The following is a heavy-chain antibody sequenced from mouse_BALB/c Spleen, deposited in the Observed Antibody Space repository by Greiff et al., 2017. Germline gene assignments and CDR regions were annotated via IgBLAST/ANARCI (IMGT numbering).Heavy chain of an antibody. CDR2: ISDGGSYT. D-gene: IGHD1-1*01. Sequence: EVKLVESGGGLVKPGGSLKLSCAASGFTFSDYYMYWVRQTPEKRLEWVATISDGGSYTYYPDSVKGRFTISRDNAKNNLYLQMSSLKSEDTAMYYCARVYYYGSSYLYYYAMDYWGQGTAVTVSS. CDR1: GFTFSDYY. CDR3: ARVYYYGSSYLYYYAMDY. V-gene: IGHV5-4*02. J-gene: IGHJ4*01.